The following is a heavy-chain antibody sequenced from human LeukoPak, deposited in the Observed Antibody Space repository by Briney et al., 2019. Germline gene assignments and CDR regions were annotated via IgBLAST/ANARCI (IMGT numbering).Heavy chain of an antibody. Sequence: PGGSLRLSCVGSGFAFSDSAMSWVRQAPGKGLEWVSGISGIGGSTYYADSVKGRFTISRDNSKNTLYLQLNSLRAEDTAVYYCSKEPLRYVYGTFDFWGQGTLVTVSS. CDR3: SKEPLRYVYGTFDF. V-gene: IGHV3-23*01. D-gene: IGHD5-18*01. J-gene: IGHJ4*02. CDR1: GFAFSDSA. CDR2: ISGIGGST.